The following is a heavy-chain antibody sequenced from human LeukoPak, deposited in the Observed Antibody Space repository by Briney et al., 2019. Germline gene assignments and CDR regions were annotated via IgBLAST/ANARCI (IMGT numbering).Heavy chain of an antibody. Sequence: GGSLRLSCAASGFMFSSYAMNWVRQAPGGGLELVSAISGSGDTTYYADSVKGRFTISRDNSKNTLYLQMNSLRAEDTAVYYCAKARYYYGSGSYPFYFDYWGQGTLVTVSS. D-gene: IGHD3-10*01. CDR1: GFMFSSYA. CDR2: ISGSGDTT. CDR3: AKARYYYGSGSYPFYFDY. V-gene: IGHV3-23*01. J-gene: IGHJ4*02.